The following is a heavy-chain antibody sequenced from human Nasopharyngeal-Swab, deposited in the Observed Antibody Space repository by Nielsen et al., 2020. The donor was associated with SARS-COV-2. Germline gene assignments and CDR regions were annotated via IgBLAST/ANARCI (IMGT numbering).Heavy chain of an antibody. CDR3: ARGNSAGYYFDY. V-gene: IGHV3-13*05. D-gene: IGHD3-10*01. CDR1: CFFFSRYV. CDR2: IGTAGDP. Sequence: SCFFFSRYVMHWVRPATGKGLEWVSAIGTAGDPYYPGSVKGRFTIPRENAKNSLYLQMNSLRAGDTAVYYCARGNSAGYYFDYWGQGTLVTVSS. J-gene: IGHJ4*02.